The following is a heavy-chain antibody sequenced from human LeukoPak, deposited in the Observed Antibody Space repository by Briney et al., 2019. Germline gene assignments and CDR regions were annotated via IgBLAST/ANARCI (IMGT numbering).Heavy chain of an antibody. V-gene: IGHV3-66*01. CDR2: IYSGGST. Sequence: GGSLRLSCAASGFTVSSNYMSWVRQAPGKGLEWVSVIYSGGSTYYADSVKGRFTISRDNSKNTLYLQMNSLRAEDTAVYYCARGGSEQTKELWLRFYYYGMGVWGQGTTVTVSS. CDR3: ARGGSEQTKELWLRFYYYGMGV. J-gene: IGHJ6*02. CDR1: GFTVSSNY. D-gene: IGHD5-18*01.